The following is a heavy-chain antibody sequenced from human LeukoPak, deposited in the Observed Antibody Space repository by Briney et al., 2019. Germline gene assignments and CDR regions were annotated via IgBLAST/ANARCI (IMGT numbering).Heavy chain of an antibody. J-gene: IGHJ4*02. D-gene: IGHD6-19*01. Sequence: SETLSLTCTASGGSISSYYWSWIRQPPGKGLEWIGYIYYSGSTNYNPSLKSRVTISVDTSKNQFSLKLSSVTAADTAVYYCARAFSSGWYGGVDYWGQGTLVTVSS. CDR3: ARAFSSGWYGGVDY. CDR1: GGSISSYY. CDR2: IYYSGST. V-gene: IGHV4-59*01.